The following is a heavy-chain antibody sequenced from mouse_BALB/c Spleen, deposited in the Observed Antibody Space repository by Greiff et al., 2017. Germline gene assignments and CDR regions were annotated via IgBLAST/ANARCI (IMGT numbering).Heavy chain of an antibody. J-gene: IGHJ4*01. CDR3: ARDLYDGYRYYAMDY. Sequence: VQLQQSGPGLVAPSQSLSITCTVSGFSLTGYGVNWVRQPPGKGLEWLGMIWGDGSTDYNSALKSRLSISKDKSKSQVFLKMNSLQTDDTARYYCARDLYDGYRYYAMDYWGQGTSVTVSS. D-gene: IGHD2-3*01. CDR2: IWGDGST. V-gene: IGHV2-6-7*01. CDR1: GFSLTGYG.